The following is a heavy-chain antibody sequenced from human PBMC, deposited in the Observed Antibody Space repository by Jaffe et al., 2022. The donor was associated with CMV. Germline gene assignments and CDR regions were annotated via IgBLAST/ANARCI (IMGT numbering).Heavy chain of an antibody. Sequence: QLQLQESGPGLVKPSETLSLTCTVSGGSISSSSYYWGWIRQPPGKGLEWIGSIYYSGSTYYNPSLKSRVTISVDTSKNQFSLKLSSVTAADTAVYYCATTDDRYSSGWEARPFDYWGQGTLVTVSS. J-gene: IGHJ4*02. CDR3: ATTDDRYSSGWEARPFDY. V-gene: IGHV4-39*01. CDR2: IYYSGST. CDR1: GGSISSSSYY. D-gene: IGHD6-19*01.